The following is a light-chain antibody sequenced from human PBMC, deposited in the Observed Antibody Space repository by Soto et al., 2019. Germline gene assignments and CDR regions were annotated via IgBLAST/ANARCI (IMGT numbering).Light chain of an antibody. CDR3: ATWDDSLNGWV. Sequence: QSVLTQPPSASGTPGQRVTISCSGSSSNIGSNTVNWYQQLPGTAPKLLIYSHNQRPSGVPDRFSGSKSGTSASLAISGLQSEDEADYYCATWDDSLNGWVFGGGTKVTVL. V-gene: IGLV1-44*01. CDR2: SHN. CDR1: SSNIGSNT. J-gene: IGLJ3*02.